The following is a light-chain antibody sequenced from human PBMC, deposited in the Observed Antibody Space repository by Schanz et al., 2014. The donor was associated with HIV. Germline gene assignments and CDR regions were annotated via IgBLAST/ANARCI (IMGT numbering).Light chain of an antibody. CDR3: SSYVGKAMV. Sequence: GVPDRFSGSKSGNTASLTVSGLQAGDEADYYCSSYVGKAMVFGGGTKLTVL. V-gene: IGLV2-8*01. J-gene: IGLJ3*02.